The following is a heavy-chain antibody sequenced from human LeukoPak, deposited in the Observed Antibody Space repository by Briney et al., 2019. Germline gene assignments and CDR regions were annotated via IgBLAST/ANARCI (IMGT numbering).Heavy chain of an antibody. CDR1: GGSFSGYY. D-gene: IGHD2-2*01. CDR2: INHSGST. J-gene: IGHJ5*02. CDR3: ARRLTQYDCFDP. Sequence: SETLSLTCAVYGGSFSGYYWSWIRQPPGKGLEWIGEINHSGSTNYNPSLKSRVTISVDTSKNQFSLHLNSVTPEDTAVYYCARRLTQYDCFDPWGQGILVTVSS. V-gene: IGHV4-34*01.